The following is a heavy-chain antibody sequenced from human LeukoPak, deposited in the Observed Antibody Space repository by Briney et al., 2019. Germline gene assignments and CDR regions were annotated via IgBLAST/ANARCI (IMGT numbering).Heavy chain of an antibody. J-gene: IGHJ4*02. CDR1: GFTFSSYA. CDR2: ISGSGGST. Sequence: GGSLRLSCAASGFTFSSYAMSWGRQAPGTGLEWVSAISGSGGSTYYADSVKGRFTISRDNSKNTLYLQMSSLRAEDTAVYYCAKDYCDFWSGLWGQGTLVTVSS. CDR3: AKDYCDFWSGL. V-gene: IGHV3-23*01. D-gene: IGHD3-3*01.